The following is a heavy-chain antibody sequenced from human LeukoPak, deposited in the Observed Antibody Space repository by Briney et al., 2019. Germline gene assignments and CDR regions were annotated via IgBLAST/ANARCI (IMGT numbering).Heavy chain of an antibody. J-gene: IGHJ6*03. V-gene: IGHV1-2*02. D-gene: IGHD1-26*01. CDR3: AREGGDYYYYYMDV. CDR2: INPNSGGT. Sequence: ASVKVSFKASGYTFTGYYMHWVRQAPGQGLEWMGWINPNSGGTNYAQKFQGRVTMTRDTSISTAYMELSRLRSDDTAVYYCAREGGDYYYYYMDVWGKGTTVTVSS. CDR1: GYTFTGYY.